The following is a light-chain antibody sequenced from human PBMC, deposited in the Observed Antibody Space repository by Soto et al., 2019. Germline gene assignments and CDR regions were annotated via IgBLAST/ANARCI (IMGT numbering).Light chain of an antibody. J-gene: IGKJ4*01. CDR3: LQGHKTPVT. CDR2: VGS. Sequence: DTVMTQSQLSLSVTPGEPASISCRSSQSLLHSNGYNYLDWYVQKPGQSQQLVIYVGSNRPCGVPERFSGSGSGTDFTLTISRLQAEDFAVYYCLQGHKTPVTFGGGTKVEIK. V-gene: IGKV2-28*01. CDR1: QSLLHSNGYNY.